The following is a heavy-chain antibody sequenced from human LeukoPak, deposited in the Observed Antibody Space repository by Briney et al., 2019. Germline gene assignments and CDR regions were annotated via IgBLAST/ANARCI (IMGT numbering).Heavy chain of an antibody. CDR2: IYYSGST. Sequence: SETLSLTCTVSGGSISSYYWSWIRQPPGKGLEWIGYIYYSGSTNYNPSLKSRVTISVDTSKNQFSLKLSFVTAADTAVYYCARDHSGYYNNWFDPWGQGTLVTVSS. V-gene: IGHV4-59*01. J-gene: IGHJ5*02. D-gene: IGHD3-22*01. CDR1: GGSISSYY. CDR3: ARDHSGYYNNWFDP.